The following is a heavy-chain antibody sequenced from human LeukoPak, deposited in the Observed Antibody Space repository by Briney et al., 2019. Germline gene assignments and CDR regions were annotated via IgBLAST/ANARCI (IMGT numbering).Heavy chain of an antibody. CDR3: GRGLGDSSGYYFGYFDY. J-gene: IGHJ4*02. CDR2: IYRGGST. D-gene: IGHD3-22*01. V-gene: IGHV3-66*01. Sequence: GGPVRLSCGACGFTVRRNYMRWPRQARGEGREGVSVIYRGGSTYYADSVKGRFTISRDNSKNTLSLHVNCERAEHRDVYQCGRGLGDSSGYYFGYFDYWGQGNLVTVSS. CDR1: GFTVRRNY.